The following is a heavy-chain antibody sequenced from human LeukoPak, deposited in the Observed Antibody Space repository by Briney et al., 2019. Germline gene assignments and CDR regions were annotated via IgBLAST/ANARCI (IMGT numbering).Heavy chain of an antibody. D-gene: IGHD5-18*01. CDR3: AKLTAIERYIDY. CDR1: GFTVSSNY. V-gene: IGHV3-66*04. J-gene: IGHJ4*02. CDR2: IYSGGST. Sequence: GGSLRLSCAASGFTVSSNYMSWVRQAPGKGLEWVSVIYSGGSTYYADSVKGRFTISRDNSKNTLYLQMNSLRAEDTAVYYCAKLTAIERYIDYWGQGTLVTVSS.